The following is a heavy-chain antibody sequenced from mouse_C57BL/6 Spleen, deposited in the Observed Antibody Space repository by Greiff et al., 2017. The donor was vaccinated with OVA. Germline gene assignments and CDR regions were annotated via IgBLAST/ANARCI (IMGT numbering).Heavy chain of an antibody. J-gene: IGHJ1*03. D-gene: IGHD2-12*01. Sequence: VQLQQPGAELVRPGSSVKLSCKASGYTFTSYWMHWVKQRPIQGLEWIGNIDPSDSETHYNQKFKDKATLTVDKSSSTAYMQLSSLTSEDSAVYYCARRDTTRYFDVWGTGTTVTVSS. CDR2: IDPSDSET. V-gene: IGHV1-52*01. CDR1: GYTFTSYW. CDR3: ARRDTTRYFDV.